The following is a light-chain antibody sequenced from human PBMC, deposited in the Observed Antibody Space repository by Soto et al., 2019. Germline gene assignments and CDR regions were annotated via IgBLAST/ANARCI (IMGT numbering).Light chain of an antibody. J-gene: IGLJ1*01. Sequence: QSALTQPASVSGSPGQSITISCTGTSSDVGSYNLVSWYQQHPGKAPKLMIYEDSKRPSGVPNRFSGSKSGNTASLTISGLQTEDEADYYCCSYADSSTYVFGTGTKVTVL. CDR2: EDS. CDR1: SSDVGSYNL. CDR3: CSYADSSTYV. V-gene: IGLV2-23*01.